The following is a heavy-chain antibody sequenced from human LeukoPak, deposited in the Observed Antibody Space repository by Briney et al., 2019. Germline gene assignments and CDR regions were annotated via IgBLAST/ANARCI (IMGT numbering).Heavy chain of an antibody. CDR1: GFTFSSYA. V-gene: IGHV3-23*01. CDR3: AKDGDLADYGDYGAVYYFDY. J-gene: IGHJ4*02. D-gene: IGHD4-17*01. CDR2: ISGRGGST. Sequence: PGGSLRLSCAASGFTFSSYAMSWVRQAPGKGLEWVSAISGRGGSTYYADSVKGRFTISRDNSKNTLYLKMTSLRAEDTAVYYCAKDGDLADYGDYGAVYYFDYWGQGTLVTVSS.